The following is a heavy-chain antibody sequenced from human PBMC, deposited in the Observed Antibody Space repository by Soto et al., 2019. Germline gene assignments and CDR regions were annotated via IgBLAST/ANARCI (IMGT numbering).Heavy chain of an antibody. CDR2: IIPIFGTA. V-gene: IGHV1-69*06. CDR3: ALRGYYYDSSGYYFDY. D-gene: IGHD3-22*01. CDR1: GGTFSSYA. J-gene: IGHJ4*02. Sequence: APVKVSCQASGGTFSSYAISWVRQAPGQGLEWMGGIIPIFGTANYAQKFQGRVTITADKSTSTAYMELSSLRSEDTAVYYCALRGYYYDSSGYYFDYWGRGTQVTVSS.